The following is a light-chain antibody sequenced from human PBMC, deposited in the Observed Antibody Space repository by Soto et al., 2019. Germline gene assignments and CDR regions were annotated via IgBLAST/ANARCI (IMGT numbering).Light chain of an antibody. J-gene: IGLJ2*01. CDR1: SNEVGDSNY. V-gene: IGLV2-14*01. Sequence: QSALTQPASVSGSPGQSITISCTGTSNEVGDSNYVSWYQQHPGKAPKLMIYEVSHRPSGVSDRFSASKSDNTASLSISGLQAEDEAHYYCTAYIRSSTLFGGGTKVTVL. CDR3: TAYIRSSTL. CDR2: EVS.